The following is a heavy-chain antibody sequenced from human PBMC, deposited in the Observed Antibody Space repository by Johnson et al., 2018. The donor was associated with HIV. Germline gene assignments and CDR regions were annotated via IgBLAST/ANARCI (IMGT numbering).Heavy chain of an antibody. V-gene: IGHV3-30*04. CDR3: ASPERPTGTQEEAFDM. Sequence: QEKLVESGGGVVQPGRSLRLSCAASGFTFSSYAMHWVRQAPGKGLEWVAFIRYDGSNKYYADSVTGRFTISRDNAKNSLYLQMNSLRAEDTAVYYCASPERPTGTQEEAFDMWGQGTLVTVSS. D-gene: IGHD1-1*01. J-gene: IGHJ3*02. CDR2: IRYDGSNK. CDR1: GFTFSSYA.